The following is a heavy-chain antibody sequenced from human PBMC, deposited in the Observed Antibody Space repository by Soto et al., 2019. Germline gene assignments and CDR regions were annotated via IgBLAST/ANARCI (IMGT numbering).Heavy chain of an antibody. CDR2: IYYSGRT. V-gene: IGHV4-39*01. Sequence: PSETLSLTCTVSGGSISSSTYYWGWIRQPPGKGLEWIASIYYSGRTHYNPSLESRVTISVDTSKNQFSLRLSSVTAADTAVDYWARHSSGCRRSWPPFGAQGTMFPVSS. CDR3: ARHSSGCRRSWPPF. D-gene: IGHD6-13*01. CDR1: GGSISSSTYY. J-gene: IGHJ3*01.